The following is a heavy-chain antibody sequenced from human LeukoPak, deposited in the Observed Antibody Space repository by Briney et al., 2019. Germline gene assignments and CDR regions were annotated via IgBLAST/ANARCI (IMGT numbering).Heavy chain of an antibody. J-gene: IGHJ6*02. Sequence: SQTLSLTCALSGDIVSSNSAAWHWIRQYPSRGLEWLGRTYYRSKLYNDYEVSVKNRITLTPDTSKNHFSLQLTSVTPEDTAVYYCARGSGYDYYYGMDVWGQGTTVTVSS. CDR1: GDIVSSNSAA. CDR3: ARGSGYDYYYGMDV. D-gene: IGHD6-19*01. V-gene: IGHV6-1*01. CDR2: TYYRSKLYN.